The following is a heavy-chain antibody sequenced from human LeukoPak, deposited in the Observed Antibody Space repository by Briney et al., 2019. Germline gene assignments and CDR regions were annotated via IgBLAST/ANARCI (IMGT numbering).Heavy chain of an antibody. J-gene: IGHJ5*02. CDR2: ISSSSYI. D-gene: IGHD2-2*02. V-gene: IGHV3-21*01. Sequence: AGGSLRLSCAASGFTFSSYSMNWVRQAPGKGLEWVSSISSSSYIYYADSVKGRFTISRDNAKNSLYLQMSSLRAEDTAVYYCARDTGYCSSTSCDTRFDPWGQGTLVTVSS. CDR3: ARDTGYCSSTSCDTRFDP. CDR1: GFTFSSYS.